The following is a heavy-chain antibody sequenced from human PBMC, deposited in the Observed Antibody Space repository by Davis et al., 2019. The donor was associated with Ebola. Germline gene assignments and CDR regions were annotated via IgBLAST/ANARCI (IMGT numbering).Heavy chain of an antibody. D-gene: IGHD3-3*02. CDR3: ARRGGWSGAFLDN. V-gene: IGHV5-51*01. J-gene: IGHJ4*02. Sequence: QVSCKGSGYTFTTYWIGWVRQMPGKGLEWMGIIYPGDSDTRYSPSFQGQVTISADKSISTAYLQWSSLKASDTAMYYCARRGGWSGAFLDNWGQGTLVTVSS. CDR1: GYTFTTYW. CDR2: IYPGDSDT.